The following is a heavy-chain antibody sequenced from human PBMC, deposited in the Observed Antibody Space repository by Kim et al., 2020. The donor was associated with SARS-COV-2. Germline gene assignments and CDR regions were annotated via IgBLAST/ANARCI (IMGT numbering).Heavy chain of an antibody. V-gene: IGHV1-46*01. D-gene: IGHD6-19*01. CDR3: ARDYSSGWYEGGYGMDV. CDR1: GYTFTSYY. J-gene: IGHJ6*04. Sequence: ASVKVSCKASGYTFTSYYMHWVRQAPGQGLEWMGIINPSGGSTSYAQKFQGRVTMTRDTSTSTVYMELSSLRSEDTAVYYCARDYSSGWYEGGYGMDVWGEGDTVTVSS. CDR2: INPSGGST.